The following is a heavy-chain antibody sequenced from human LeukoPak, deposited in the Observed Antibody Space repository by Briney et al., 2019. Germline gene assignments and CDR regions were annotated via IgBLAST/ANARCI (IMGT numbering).Heavy chain of an antibody. CDR2: SYSGGST. V-gene: IGHV3-53*01. CDR1: GFTVSSNY. Sequence: GGSLRLSCAASGFTVSSNYMSWVRQPPGKGLEWVSVSYSGGSTYYADSVKGRFTIYRENSKNTLYLQMNSLRAEDTAVYYCARREHTAMVTDYWGQGTLVTVSS. CDR3: ARREHTAMVTDY. D-gene: IGHD5-18*01. J-gene: IGHJ4*02.